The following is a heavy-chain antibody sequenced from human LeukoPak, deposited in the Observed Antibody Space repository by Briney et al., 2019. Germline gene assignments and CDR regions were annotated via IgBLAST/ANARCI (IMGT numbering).Heavy chain of an antibody. CDR3: ARRRGYERTFDY. CDR2: INHSGST. CDR1: GFTFSNHN. D-gene: IGHD5-12*01. V-gene: IGHV4-34*01. J-gene: IGHJ4*02. Sequence: GSLRLSCAASGFTFSNHNMVWVRQPPGKGLEWIGEINHSGSTNYNPSLKSRVTISVDTSKNQFSLKLSSVTAADTAVYYCARRRGYERTFDYWGQGTLVTVSS.